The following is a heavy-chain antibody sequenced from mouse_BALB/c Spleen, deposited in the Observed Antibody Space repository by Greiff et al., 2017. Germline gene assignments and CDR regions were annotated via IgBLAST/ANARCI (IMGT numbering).Heavy chain of an antibody. CDR1: GFTFSDYY. D-gene: IGHD2-10*01. V-gene: IGHV5-4*02. CDR2: ISDGGSYT. CDR3: ARASLLDFDY. J-gene: IGHJ2*01. Sequence: EVQRVESGGGLVKPGGSLKLSCAASGFTFSDYYMYWVRQTPEKRLEWVATISDGGSYTYYPDSVKGRFTISRDNAKNNLYLQMSSLKSEDTAMYYCARASLLDFDYWGQGTTLTVSS.